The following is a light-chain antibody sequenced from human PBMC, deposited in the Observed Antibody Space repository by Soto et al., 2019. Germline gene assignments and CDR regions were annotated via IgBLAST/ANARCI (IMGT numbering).Light chain of an antibody. CDR3: QQYGSSPWT. V-gene: IGKV3-15*01. Sequence: EIVMTQSTATLSVSPGERATLSCRASQSINSNLTWYQQKPGQAPRLLIYGASTRATGIPARFSGSGSGTDFTLTISRLEPEDFVIYYCQQYGSSPWTFGQGTKVDIK. CDR2: GAS. CDR1: QSINSN. J-gene: IGKJ1*01.